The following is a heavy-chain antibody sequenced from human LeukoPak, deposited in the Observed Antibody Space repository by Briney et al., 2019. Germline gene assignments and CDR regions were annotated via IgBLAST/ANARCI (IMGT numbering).Heavy chain of an antibody. J-gene: IGHJ3*02. CDR2: ISAYNGNT. V-gene: IGHV1-18*01. Sequence: SSVNVSCKASLYTFTNYGIIWVRQAPGQGLEWMGWISAYNGNTNYAQKLQGRVTMTTDTSTSTAYMELRSLRSDDTAVYYCARDRVAAAGADAFDIWDQGTMVTVSS. CDR3: ARDRVAAAGADAFDI. CDR1: LYTFTNYG. D-gene: IGHD6-13*01.